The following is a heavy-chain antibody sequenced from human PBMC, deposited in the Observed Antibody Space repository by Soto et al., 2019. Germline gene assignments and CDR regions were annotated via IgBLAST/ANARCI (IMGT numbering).Heavy chain of an antibody. CDR1: GGSISSSGYY. D-gene: IGHD1-26*01. Sequence: QLQLQESGPGLVKPSETLSLTCTVSGGSISSSGYYWDWIRQPPGKGLEWIGSIYYSGSTYYNPSLKRRVTISVDTSKNQFSLKLSSVTAADTAVYYCARPISGSYYGDAFDIWGQGTMVTVSS. CDR2: IYYSGST. CDR3: ARPISGSYYGDAFDI. J-gene: IGHJ3*02. V-gene: IGHV4-39*01.